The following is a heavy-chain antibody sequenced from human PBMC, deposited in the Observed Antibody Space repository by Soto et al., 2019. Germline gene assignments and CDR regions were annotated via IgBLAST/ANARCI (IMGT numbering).Heavy chain of an antibody. D-gene: IGHD3-10*01. CDR1: GGSISSYY. Sequence: PSETLSLTCTVSGGSISSYYLSWIRQPPGKGLEWIGYIYYSGGTNNNPSLKSRVTRSVDTSKNQFSLKLSSVTAAETAVYYCARAVLWFGEFPIDPWGQGTLVTVSS. CDR3: ARAVLWFGEFPIDP. V-gene: IGHV4-59*01. CDR2: IYYSGGT. J-gene: IGHJ5*02.